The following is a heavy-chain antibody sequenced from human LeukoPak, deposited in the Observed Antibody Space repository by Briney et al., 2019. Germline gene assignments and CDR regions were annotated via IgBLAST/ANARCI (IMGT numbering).Heavy chain of an antibody. V-gene: IGHV4-61*01. D-gene: IGHD6-6*01. CDR2: VYYIGTT. J-gene: IGHJ5*02. Sequence: KSSETLSLTCTVSGGSVSSPNSYWSWIRQPPGKGLEWIGNVYYIGTTSYNSSLKSRVTISVDTSKNQFSLEVTSMAAADTAVYYCARNTSSSPWLDPWGQGTLVTFSS. CDR1: GGSVSSPNSY. CDR3: ARNTSSSPWLDP.